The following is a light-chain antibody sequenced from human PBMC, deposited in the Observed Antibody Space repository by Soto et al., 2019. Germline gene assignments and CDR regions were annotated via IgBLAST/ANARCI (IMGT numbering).Light chain of an antibody. CDR3: SSYTSSSNRV. Sequence: QSALTQPASVSGSPGQSITISCTGTSSDVGGYNYVSWYQQNPGKAPKLMIYDVSNRPSGVSNRFSGSKSGNTASLTISGLQAEDDDDYYCSSYTSSSNRVFGGGTQMNVL. CDR2: DVS. J-gene: IGLJ3*02. V-gene: IGLV2-14*01. CDR1: SSDVGGYNY.